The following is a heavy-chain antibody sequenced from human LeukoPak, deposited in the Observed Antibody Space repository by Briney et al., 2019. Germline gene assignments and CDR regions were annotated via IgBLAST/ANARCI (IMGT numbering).Heavy chain of an antibody. V-gene: IGHV4-61*01. D-gene: IGHD4-17*01. Sequence: PSETLSLTCTVSGGSDSSGSYFWSWIRQPPGKGLEWLGYSSYTGNTNYNPSLKSRVTISVDTSKNQFSLKLTSVTAADTAVYYCASSDDYGGYGGWWYFDLWGRGTLVTVSS. CDR1: GGSDSSGSYF. CDR3: ASSDDYGGYGGWWYFDL. J-gene: IGHJ2*01. CDR2: SSYTGNT.